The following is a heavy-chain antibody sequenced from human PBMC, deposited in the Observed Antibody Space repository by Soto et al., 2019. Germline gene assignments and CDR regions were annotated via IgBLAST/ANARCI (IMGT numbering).Heavy chain of an antibody. CDR3: AREMVAAAAQNYYYYGMDV. CDR1: GGSISSYY. Sequence: ETLSLTCTVSGGSISSYYWSWIRQPPGKGLEWIGYIYYSGSTNYNPSLKSRVTISVDTSKNQFSLKLSSVTAADTAVYYCAREMVAAAAQNYYYYGMDVWGQGTTVTVSS. CDR2: IYYSGST. V-gene: IGHV4-59*01. D-gene: IGHD6-13*01. J-gene: IGHJ6*02.